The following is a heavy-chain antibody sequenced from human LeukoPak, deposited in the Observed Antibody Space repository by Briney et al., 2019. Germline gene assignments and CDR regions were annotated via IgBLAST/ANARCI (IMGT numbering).Heavy chain of an antibody. J-gene: IGHJ4*02. CDR2: ISWDGGST. V-gene: IGHV3-43*01. CDR1: GFTFDDYT. CDR3: AKGYSSSWHHFDY. Sequence: GGSLRLSCAASGFTFDDYTMHWVRQAPGKGLEWVSLISWDGGSTYYADSVKGRFTISRDNSKNSLYLQMNSLRTEDTALYYCAKGYSSSWHHFDYWGQGTLVTVSS. D-gene: IGHD6-13*01.